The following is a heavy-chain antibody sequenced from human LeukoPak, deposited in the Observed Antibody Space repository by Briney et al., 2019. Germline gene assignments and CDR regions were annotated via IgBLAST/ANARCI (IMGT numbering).Heavy chain of an antibody. V-gene: IGHV3-23*01. CDR2: ISGSGGST. Sequence: GGSLRLSCAASGFTFSSYAMSWVRQAPGKGLEWVSAISGSGGSTYYADSVKGRFTISRDNSKNTLYLQMNSLRAEDTAVYYCAQSGDYYGSGSYYWGFDYWGQGTLVTVSS. J-gene: IGHJ4*02. CDR1: GFTFSSYA. CDR3: AQSGDYYGSGSYYWGFDY. D-gene: IGHD3-10*01.